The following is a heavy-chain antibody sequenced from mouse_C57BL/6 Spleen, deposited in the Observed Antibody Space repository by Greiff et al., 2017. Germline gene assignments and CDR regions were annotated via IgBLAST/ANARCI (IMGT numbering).Heavy chain of an antibody. CDR1: GYTFTDYE. CDR3: TRWGQLEYDFDD. J-gene: IGHJ2*01. V-gene: IGHV1-15*01. Sequence: QVQLQQSGAELVRPGASVTLSCKASGYTFTDYEMHWVKQTPVHGLEWIGAIDPETGGTAYNQKFKGKAILTADKSSITAYMELRSLTSEDSAVYYCTRWGQLEYDFDDWGQGTTLTVSS. D-gene: IGHD3-3*01. CDR2: IDPETGGT.